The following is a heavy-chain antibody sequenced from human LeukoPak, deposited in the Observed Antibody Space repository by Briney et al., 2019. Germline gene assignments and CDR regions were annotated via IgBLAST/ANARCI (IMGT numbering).Heavy chain of an antibody. Sequence: GGSLRLSCAASGFTFSNSWMNWVRQAPGKGLEWVANIKPDGSERNYADSVKGRFTISRDNGKNSLYLQMNSLRAEDTAVYYCARSFRSSGSENFDYWGQGTLVTVSS. CDR1: GFTFSNSW. D-gene: IGHD3-10*01. V-gene: IGHV3-7*01. CDR3: ARSFRSSGSENFDY. J-gene: IGHJ4*02. CDR2: IKPDGSER.